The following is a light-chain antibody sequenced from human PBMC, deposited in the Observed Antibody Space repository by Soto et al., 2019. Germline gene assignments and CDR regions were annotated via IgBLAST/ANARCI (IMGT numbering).Light chain of an antibody. CDR2: GAS. CDR1: QSVRTN. Sequence: EIVMTQSPATLSVYPGERVTLSCRASQSVRTNLAWYQQKPGQAPRPLIYGASTRATGVPARFSGSGSGTEFTLTISSLQSEDFAVYYCQHYNNLWGFGGGTKVEIK. CDR3: QHYNNLWG. J-gene: IGKJ4*01. V-gene: IGKV3-15*01.